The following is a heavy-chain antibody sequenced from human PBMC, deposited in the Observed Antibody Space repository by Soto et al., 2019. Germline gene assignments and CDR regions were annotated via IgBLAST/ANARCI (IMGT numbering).Heavy chain of an antibody. CDR2: ISYDGSNK. V-gene: IGHV3-30-3*01. CDR1: GFTFSSYA. D-gene: IGHD3-22*01. CDR3: ARGAGDSSGYHANYFDY. J-gene: IGHJ4*02. Sequence: GGSLRLSCAASGFTFSSYAMHWVRQAPGKGLEWVAVISYDGSNKYYADSVKGRFTISRDNPKNTLYLQMNSLRAEDTAVYYCARGAGDSSGYHANYFDYWGQGTLVTVSS.